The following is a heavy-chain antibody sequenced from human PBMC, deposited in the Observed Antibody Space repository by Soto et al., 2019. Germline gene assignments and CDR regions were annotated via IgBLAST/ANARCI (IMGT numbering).Heavy chain of an antibody. V-gene: IGHV1-69*13. Sequence: ASVKVSCKASGGTFSSYAISWVRQAPGQGLEWMGGIIPIFGTANYAQKFQGRVTITADESTSTAYMELSSLRSEDTAVYYCARDSGYSSSIYYYGMEVWGQGTTVTVSS. CDR1: GGTFSSYA. CDR2: IIPIFGTA. J-gene: IGHJ6*02. D-gene: IGHD6-13*01. CDR3: ARDSGYSSSIYYYGMEV.